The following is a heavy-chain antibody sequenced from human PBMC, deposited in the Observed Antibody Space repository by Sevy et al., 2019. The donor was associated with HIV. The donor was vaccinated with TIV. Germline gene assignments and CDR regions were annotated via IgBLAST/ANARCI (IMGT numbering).Heavy chain of an antibody. V-gene: IGHV3-21*01. CDR2: VSSDSMFI. D-gene: IGHD3-16*01. CDR3: TSLGQLWLLNF. J-gene: IGHJ4*02. CDR1: GFTFNTYS. Sequence: GGSLRLSCAASGFTFNTYSMNWVRQAPGKGLEWVSSVSSDSMFIYYADSVKDRFTISRDNARNLLFLQMNTLRADDTAVYYCTSLGQLWLLNFWGQGALVTVSS.